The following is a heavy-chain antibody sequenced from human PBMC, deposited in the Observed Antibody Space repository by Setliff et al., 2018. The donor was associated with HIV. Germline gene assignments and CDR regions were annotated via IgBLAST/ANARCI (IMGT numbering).Heavy chain of an antibody. CDR3: ARQYYDVWSGYSLAVYYLDY. CDR1: GGSITGHY. J-gene: IGHJ4*02. D-gene: IGHD3-3*01. V-gene: IGHV4-59*11. CDR2: ISYSGIS. Sequence: PSETLSLTCTVSGGSITGHYWSWIRQPPGKGPEWIGYISYSGISNYNPSLKSRVTISLDTSKNHLSLQLRSVTAADTAVYYCARQYYDVWSGYSLAVYYLDYWGQGTLVTVSS.